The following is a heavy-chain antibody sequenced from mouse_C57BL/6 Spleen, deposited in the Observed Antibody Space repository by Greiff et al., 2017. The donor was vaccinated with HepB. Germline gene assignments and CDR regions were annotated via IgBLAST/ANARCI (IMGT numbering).Heavy chain of an antibody. Sequence: VQLQQPGAELVMPGASVKLSCKASGYTFTSYWMHWVKQRPGQGLEWIGEIDPSDSYTNYNQKFKGKSTLTVDKSSSTAYMQLSSLTSEDSAVYYCARVYYYGSSNAWFAYWGQGTLVTVSA. D-gene: IGHD1-1*01. J-gene: IGHJ3*01. CDR2: IDPSDSYT. CDR3: ARVYYYGSSNAWFAY. CDR1: GYTFTSYW. V-gene: IGHV1-69*01.